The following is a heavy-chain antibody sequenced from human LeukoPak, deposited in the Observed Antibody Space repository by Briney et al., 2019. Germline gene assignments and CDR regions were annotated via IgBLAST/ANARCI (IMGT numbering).Heavy chain of an antibody. CDR1: GGSFSGYY. CDR3: ARGRTDAVTYYDFWSARNWFDP. D-gene: IGHD3-3*01. V-gene: IGHV4-34*01. J-gene: IGHJ5*02. Sequence: SETLSLTCAVYGGSFSGYYWSWIRQPPGKGLEWIGEINHSGSTNYNPSLKSRVTISVDTSKNQLSLKLSSVTAADTAVYYCARGRTDAVTYYDFWSARNWFDPWGQGTLVTVSS. CDR2: INHSGST.